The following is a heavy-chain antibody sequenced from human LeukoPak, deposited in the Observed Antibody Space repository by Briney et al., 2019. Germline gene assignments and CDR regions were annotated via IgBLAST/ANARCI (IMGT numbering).Heavy chain of an antibody. D-gene: IGHD3-10*01. CDR3: ARDKGTMVRGVTPIDY. J-gene: IGHJ4*02. CDR2: ISSSGSTI. V-gene: IGHV3-11*01. Sequence: GGSLRLSCAASGFTFSDYYMSWIRQAPGKGLEWVSYISSSGSTIYYADSVKGRFTISRDNAKNSLYLQMNSLRAEDTAVYYCARDKGTMVRGVTPIDYWGQGTLVTVSS. CDR1: GFTFSDYY.